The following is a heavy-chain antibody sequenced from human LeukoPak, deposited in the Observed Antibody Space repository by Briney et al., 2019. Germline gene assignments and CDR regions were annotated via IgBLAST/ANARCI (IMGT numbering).Heavy chain of an antibody. CDR1: GDSVSTSY. J-gene: IGHJ4*02. V-gene: IGHV4-4*07. CDR2: IYISGRT. CDR3: ARLGVGYYDSSGYYY. Sequence: PSETLSLTCTVSGDSVSTSYWSWIRQPAGRGLEWIGRIYISGRTNYNPSLESRVTLSLDTSKNQFSLKLSSVTAADTAVYYCARLGVGYYDSSGYYYWGQGTLVTVSS. D-gene: IGHD3-22*01.